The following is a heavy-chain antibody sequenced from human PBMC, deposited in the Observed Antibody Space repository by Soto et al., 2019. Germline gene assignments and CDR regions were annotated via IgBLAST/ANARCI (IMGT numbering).Heavy chain of an antibody. V-gene: IGHV3-30*14. D-gene: IGHD6-19*01. Sequence: QVQLVESGGGVVQPGRSLRLSCAASGFTFSSYAMHWVRRAPGKGLEWVAAVSHDGKNEFHADSVKGRFNVSRDNAKNIVYLQMDSLRPDDTALFYCGRLGKFSGGWSWGQGTDVTVSS. CDR2: VSHDGKNE. J-gene: IGHJ4*02. CDR3: GRLGKFSGGWS. CDR1: GFTFSSYA.